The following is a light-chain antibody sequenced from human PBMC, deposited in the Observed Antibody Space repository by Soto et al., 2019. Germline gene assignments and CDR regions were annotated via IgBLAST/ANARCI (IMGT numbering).Light chain of an antibody. V-gene: IGKV1-39*01. Sequence: DIQMTQSPSSLSASVGDRVTITCRAGQSVSSYLNWYQQKPGEAPKLLIYGASTLQSGVPSRFSGSGSGTDFNLTINSLQPEDFATHYCQQSYSAPYTFGQGTKLQI. CDR3: QQSYSAPYT. J-gene: IGKJ2*01. CDR2: GAS. CDR1: QSVSSY.